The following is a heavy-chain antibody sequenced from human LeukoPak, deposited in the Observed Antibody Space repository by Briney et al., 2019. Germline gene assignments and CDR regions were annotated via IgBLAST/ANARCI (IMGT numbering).Heavy chain of an antibody. V-gene: IGHV3-74*01. CDR2: INSDGSST. D-gene: IGHD2-2*01. J-gene: IGHJ4*02. CDR3: AKGVVVAPDVTPFDY. CDR1: GFTFSSYW. Sequence: GGSLRLSCAASGFTFSSYWMHWVRQAPGKGLVWVSRINSDGSSTSYADSVKGRFTISRDNSKNTLYLQMNSLRAEDTAVYYCAKGVVVAPDVTPFDYWGQGTLVTVSS.